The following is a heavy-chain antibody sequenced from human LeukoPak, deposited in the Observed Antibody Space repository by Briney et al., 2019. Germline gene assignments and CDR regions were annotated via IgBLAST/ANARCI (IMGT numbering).Heavy chain of an antibody. J-gene: IGHJ3*01. CDR1: GYTFTDFY. CDR2: INPNSGGA. Sequence: GASVKVSCKASGYTFTDFYIHWVRQAPGQGLEWMGWINPNSGGANYAQNFQGRVTMTRDTSISTAYMELNRLTFDDTAVYSCAREVGTVTDRTVDAFNVWGQGTMVTVSS. V-gene: IGHV1-2*02. CDR3: AREVGTVTDRTVDAFNV. D-gene: IGHD4-17*01.